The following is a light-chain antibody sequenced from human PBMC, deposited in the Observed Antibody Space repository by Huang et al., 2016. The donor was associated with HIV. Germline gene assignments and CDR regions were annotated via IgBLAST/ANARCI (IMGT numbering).Light chain of an antibody. CDR1: QSVSSY. V-gene: IGKV3-11*01. J-gene: IGKJ2*01. CDR3: QQRSNWPPYT. Sequence: EIVLTQSPATLSLSPGERATISCRASQSVSSYLAWYQQKPGQAPRLLINDASNRATGIPARFSGSGSGTDFTLTISSLEPEDFAVYYCQQRSNWPPYTFGQGTKLEIK. CDR2: DAS.